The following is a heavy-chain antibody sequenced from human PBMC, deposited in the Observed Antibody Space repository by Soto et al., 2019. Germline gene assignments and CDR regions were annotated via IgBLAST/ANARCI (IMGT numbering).Heavy chain of an antibody. J-gene: IGHJ4*02. CDR2: IYYSGST. D-gene: IGHD1-7*01. Sequence: SETLSLTCTVSGGSISSGDYYWSWIRQPPGKGLEWIGYIYYSGSTYYNPSLKSRVTISVDTSKNQFSLKLSSVTAADTAVYYCARENVGTTVPYFAYWGQGTLVTVSS. CDR3: ARENVGTTVPYFAY. V-gene: IGHV4-30-4*01. CDR1: GGSISSGDYY.